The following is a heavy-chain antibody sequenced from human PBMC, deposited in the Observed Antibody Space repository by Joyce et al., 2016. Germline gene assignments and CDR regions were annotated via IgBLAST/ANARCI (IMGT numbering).Heavy chain of an antibody. Sequence: EVQLVESGGGLVKPGGSLRLSCAASGFTFNRHNMNWVRQAPGKGLELVSFISDNTNYINYADSVKGRFTISRVNAQNSLFLQMNSLRAEDTAVYYCVRGSNPSYFYYMDVWGKGTTVIVSS. CDR3: VRGSNPSYFYYMDV. D-gene: IGHD1-14*01. J-gene: IGHJ6*03. CDR2: ISDNTNYI. V-gene: IGHV3-21*01. CDR1: GFTFNRHN.